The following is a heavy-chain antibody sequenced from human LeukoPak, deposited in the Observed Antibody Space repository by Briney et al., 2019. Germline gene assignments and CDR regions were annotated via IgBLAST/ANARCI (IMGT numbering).Heavy chain of an antibody. V-gene: IGHV3-23*01. CDR3: ISGGDSSGYYPSYFDY. Sequence: GGSLRLSCAASGSTFSSYAMSWVRQAPGKGLEWVSAISGSGGSTYYADSVKGRFTISRDNSKNTLYLQMNSLRAEDTAVYYCISGGDSSGYYPSYFDYWGQGTLVTVSS. CDR2: ISGSGGST. CDR1: GSTFSSYA. D-gene: IGHD3-22*01. J-gene: IGHJ4*02.